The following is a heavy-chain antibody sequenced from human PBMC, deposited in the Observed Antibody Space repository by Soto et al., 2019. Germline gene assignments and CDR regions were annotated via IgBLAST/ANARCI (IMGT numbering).Heavy chain of an antibody. Sequence: SVKVSCKASGGTFSSYAISWVRQAPGQGLEWMGGIIPIFGTANYAQKFQGRVTITADESTSTAYMELSSLRSEDTAVYYCARASYSGSYLYYFDYWGQGTLVTVSS. CDR3: ARASYSGSYLYYFDY. J-gene: IGHJ4*02. CDR2: IIPIFGTA. D-gene: IGHD1-26*01. V-gene: IGHV1-69*13. CDR1: GGTFSSYA.